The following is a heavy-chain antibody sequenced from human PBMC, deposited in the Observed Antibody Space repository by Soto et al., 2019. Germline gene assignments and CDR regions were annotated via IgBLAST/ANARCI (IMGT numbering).Heavy chain of an antibody. CDR3: ARRAIFGVEIDQRMDV. Sequence: QLQLQESGPGLVKPSETLSLTCTVSGGSISSSSYYWGWIRQPPGKGLEWIGSIYYSGSTYYNPSLKSRVTISVDTSKNHFALKLGSVTAADTAVYYCARRAIFGVEIDQRMDVWGQGTTVTVSS. J-gene: IGHJ6*02. V-gene: IGHV4-39*02. CDR2: IYYSGST. D-gene: IGHD3-3*02. CDR1: GGSISSSSYY.